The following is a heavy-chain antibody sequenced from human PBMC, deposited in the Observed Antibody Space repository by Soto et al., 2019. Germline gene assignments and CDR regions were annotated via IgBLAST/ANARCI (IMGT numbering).Heavy chain of an antibody. J-gene: IGHJ4*02. V-gene: IGHV3-23*01. CDR1: GFTFSNYA. CDR3: SRGGGFSGNYL. CDR2: ISVSGGTT. Sequence: EVQLLESGGGLIQPGGSLRLSCAASGFTFSNYAMSWVRQAPGKGLEWVSAISVSGGTTYYADSVKGRFTVSRDNSKNTVYLQMDSLRAEDTALYYCSRGGGFSGNYLGGQGTLVTVSS. D-gene: IGHD1-26*01.